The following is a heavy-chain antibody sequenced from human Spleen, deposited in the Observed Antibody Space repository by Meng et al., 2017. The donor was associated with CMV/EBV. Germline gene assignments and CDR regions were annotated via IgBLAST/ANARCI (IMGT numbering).Heavy chain of an antibody. D-gene: IGHD6-6*01. CDR1: GYTFTSYY. CDR3: ARVRLGEYSSSSREVGWFDP. Sequence: ASVKVSCKASGYTFTSYYMHWVRQAPGQGLEWMGIINPSGGSTSYAQKFQGRVTMTRDTSTSTVYMELSSLRSEETAVYYCARVRLGEYSSSSREVGWFDPWGQGTLVAVSS. CDR2: INPSGGST. V-gene: IGHV1-46*01. J-gene: IGHJ5*02.